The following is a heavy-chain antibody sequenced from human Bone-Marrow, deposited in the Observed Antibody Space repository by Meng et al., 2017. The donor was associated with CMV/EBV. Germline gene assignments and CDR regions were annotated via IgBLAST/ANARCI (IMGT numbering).Heavy chain of an antibody. D-gene: IGHD3-22*01. CDR1: GGTFSSYT. J-gene: IGHJ4*02. CDR2: IIPILGIA. CDR3: ARARWISSGYYYYFDY. V-gene: IGHV1-69*16. Sequence: SVKVSCKASGGTFSSYTISWVRQAPGQGLEWMGRIIPILGIANYAQKFQGRVTITTDESTSTAYMELSSLRSEDTAVYYCARARWISSGYYYYFDYWGQGTLVTVSS.